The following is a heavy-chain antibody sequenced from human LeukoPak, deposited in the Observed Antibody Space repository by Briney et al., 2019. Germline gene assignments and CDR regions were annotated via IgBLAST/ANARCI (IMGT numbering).Heavy chain of an antibody. CDR2: INPNSGGT. CDR1: GYTFTGYY. D-gene: IGHD2-15*01. Sequence: GASVKVSCKASGYTFTGYYIQWVRQAPGQGLEWMGWINPNSGGTKYAQKCQGRVTMTRDTSISTAYMELSRLRSDDTAVYYCARGDIYFDFWGQGTLVTVSS. CDR3: ARGDIYFDF. J-gene: IGHJ4*02. V-gene: IGHV1-2*02.